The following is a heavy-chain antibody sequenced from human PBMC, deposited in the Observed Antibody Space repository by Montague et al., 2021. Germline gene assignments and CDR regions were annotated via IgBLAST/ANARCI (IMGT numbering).Heavy chain of an antibody. J-gene: IGHJ3*02. Sequence: SLRLSCAASGFIFYKSWMHWVRQAPGKGLEWVSRVNGDGTSITYVDSVKGRFTVSRDNAKNTVYVQMNTLRAEDTVVYYCVKGGYYSYDALEIWGQGTVVTVSS. CDR3: VKGGYYSYDALEI. CDR2: VNGDGTSI. V-gene: IGHV3-74*03. CDR1: GFIFYKSW. D-gene: IGHD3-22*01.